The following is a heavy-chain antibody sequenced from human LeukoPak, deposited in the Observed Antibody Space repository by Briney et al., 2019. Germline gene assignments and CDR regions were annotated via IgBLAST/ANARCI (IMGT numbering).Heavy chain of an antibody. J-gene: IGHJ4*02. CDR2: IYPGDSDT. D-gene: IGHD5-18*01. V-gene: IGHV5-51*01. CDR3: ARRSNTAMDPDFDY. Sequence: GESLKISRKASGYIFTNYWIGWVRQMPGKGLEWMGIIYPGDSDTRYSPSFQGQVTISADKSISTAYLQWSSLKASDTAMYYCARRSNTAMDPDFDYWGQGTLVTVSS. CDR1: GYIFTNYW.